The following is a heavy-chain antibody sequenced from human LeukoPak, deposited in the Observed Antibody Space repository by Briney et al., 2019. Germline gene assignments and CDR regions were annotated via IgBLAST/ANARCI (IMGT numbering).Heavy chain of an antibody. CDR3: ARDRGYSDSSGSYRGWFDP. D-gene: IGHD3-22*01. V-gene: IGHV3-21*01. J-gene: IGHJ5*02. CDR2: ISSSSSYI. CDR1: GFTFSSYS. Sequence: GGSLTLSCAASGFTFSSYSMNWVRQAPGKGLEWVSSISSSSSYIYYADSVKGRFTISRDNSKNTLYLQMNSLRAEDTAVYYCARDRGYSDSSGSYRGWFDPWGQGTLVTVSS.